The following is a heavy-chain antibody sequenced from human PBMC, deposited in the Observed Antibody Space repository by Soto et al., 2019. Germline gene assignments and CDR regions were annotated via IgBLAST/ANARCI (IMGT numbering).Heavy chain of an antibody. CDR1: GYTFTSYD. J-gene: IGHJ5*02. CDR2: MNPNSGNT. Sequence: ASVKVSCKASGYTFTSYDINWVRQATGQGLEWMGWMNPNSGNTGYAQKFQGRVTMTRNTSISTAYMELSSLRSADTAVYYCARSFNSSGWYRYNWFDPWGQGTLVTVSS. V-gene: IGHV1-8*01. CDR3: ARSFNSSGWYRYNWFDP. D-gene: IGHD6-19*01.